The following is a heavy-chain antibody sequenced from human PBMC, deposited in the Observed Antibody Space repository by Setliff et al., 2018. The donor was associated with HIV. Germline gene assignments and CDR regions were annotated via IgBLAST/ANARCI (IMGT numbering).Heavy chain of an antibody. CDR3: ARVDRCSGGSCYFIDY. J-gene: IGHJ4*02. CDR2: IHHSGST. D-gene: IGHD2-15*01. V-gene: IGHV4-38-2*02. CDR1: GGSTTSGYY. Sequence: PSETLSLTCSVSGGSTTSGYYWGWIRQPPGKGLEWIGSIHHSGSTYYNPSLKSRVIISVDTSKNEVSLKVSSVTAADTAAYYCARVDRCSGGSCYFIDYWGQGTLVTVSS.